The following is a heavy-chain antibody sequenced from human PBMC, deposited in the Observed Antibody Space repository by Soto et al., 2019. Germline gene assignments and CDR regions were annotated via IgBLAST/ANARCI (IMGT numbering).Heavy chain of an antibody. CDR1: GDSVSSNSAA. CDR2: TYYRSKWYN. Sequence: QSQTLSLTCAISGDSVSSNSAAWNWIRQSPSRGLEWLGRTYYRSKWYNDYAVSVKSRITINPDTSKNQFSLQLNSVTPEDTAVYYCARDTNGITMVRGVPRAFDIWGQGTMVTVSS. J-gene: IGHJ3*02. V-gene: IGHV6-1*01. CDR3: ARDTNGITMVRGVPRAFDI. D-gene: IGHD3-10*01.